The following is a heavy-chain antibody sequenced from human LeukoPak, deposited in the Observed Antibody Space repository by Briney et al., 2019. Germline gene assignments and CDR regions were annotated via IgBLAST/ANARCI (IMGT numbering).Heavy chain of an antibody. CDR3: ARVRGYAVGATLGSYYFDY. Sequence: ASVKVSCKASGYTFTSYGISWVRQAPGQGLEWMGWISAYNGNTNYAQKLQGRVTMTTDTSTSTAYMELRSLRSDDTAVYYCARVRGYAVGATLGSYYFDYWGQGTLVTVSS. V-gene: IGHV1-18*01. CDR1: GYTFTSYG. J-gene: IGHJ4*02. D-gene: IGHD1-26*01. CDR2: ISAYNGNT.